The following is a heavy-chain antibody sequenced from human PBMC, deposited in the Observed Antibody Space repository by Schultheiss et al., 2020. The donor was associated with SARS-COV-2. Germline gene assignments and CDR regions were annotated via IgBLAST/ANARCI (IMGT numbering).Heavy chain of an antibody. Sequence: SETLSLTCTVSGGSISSSSYYWGWIRQPPGKGLEWIGYIYYSGSTYYNPSLKSRVTISVDTSKNQFSLKLSSVTAADTAVYYCAREPPDPRANYWGQGTLVTVSS. CDR3: AREPPDPRANY. V-gene: IGHV4-30-4*08. CDR2: IYYSGST. CDR1: GGSISSSSYY. D-gene: IGHD1-26*01. J-gene: IGHJ4*02.